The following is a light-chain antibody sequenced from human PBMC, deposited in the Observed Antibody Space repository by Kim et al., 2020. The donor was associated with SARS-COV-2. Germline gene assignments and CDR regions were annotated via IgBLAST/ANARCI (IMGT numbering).Light chain of an antibody. CDR2: GAS. V-gene: IGKV3-15*01. CDR3: QQYNNWPPEYS. CDR1: QSFSSN. Sequence: PGEKATLSCRASQSFSSNLAWYQQKPDQAPRLLIYGASARATGIPARFSGSGSGTEFTLTISSLQSEDFAVYYCQQYNNWPPEYSFGQGTKLE. J-gene: IGKJ2*03.